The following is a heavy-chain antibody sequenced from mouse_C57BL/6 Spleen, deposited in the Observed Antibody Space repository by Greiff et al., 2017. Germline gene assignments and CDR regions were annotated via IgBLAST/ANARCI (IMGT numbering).Heavy chain of an antibody. CDR3: ARSGITTVVVDC. Sequence: QVQLKQSGPELVKPGASVKISCKASGYAFSSSWMNWVKQRPGKGLEWIGRIYPGDGDTNYNGKFKGKATLTADKSSSTAYMQLSSLTSEDSAVYFCARSGITTVVVDCWGQGTTLTVSS. J-gene: IGHJ2*01. V-gene: IGHV1-82*01. D-gene: IGHD1-1*01. CDR1: GYAFSSSW. CDR2: IYPGDGDT.